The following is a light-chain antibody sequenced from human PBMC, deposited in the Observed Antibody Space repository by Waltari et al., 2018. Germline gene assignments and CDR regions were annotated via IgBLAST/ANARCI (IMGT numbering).Light chain of an antibody. J-gene: IGKJ2*01. V-gene: IGKV4-1*01. CDR3: QQYHSLPYT. CDR1: QSLLLNSNNRHC. CDR2: WAS. Sequence: DIVMTQSPDSLAVSLGERATITCKSSQSLLLNSNNRHCLTWYRHKPGQPPKLLMYWASSREPGVPDRVSGGGSGTDFTLTIRSLQPEDVAVYYCQQYHSLPYTFGQGTRLEIK.